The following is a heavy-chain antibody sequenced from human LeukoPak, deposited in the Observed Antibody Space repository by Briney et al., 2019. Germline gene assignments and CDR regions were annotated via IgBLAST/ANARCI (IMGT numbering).Heavy chain of an antibody. D-gene: IGHD3-10*01. V-gene: IGHV4-59*08. Sequence: PSETLSLTCTVSGGSIGRYYWSWIRQPPGKGLEWFGYIHYSGTTNYNPSLKSRVTISVDTSKKQFSLRLSSVTAADTAVYYCARQEVLYGSGSYPIDYWGQGTLVTVSS. CDR2: IHYSGTT. J-gene: IGHJ4*02. CDR1: GGSIGRYY. CDR3: ARQEVLYGSGSYPIDY.